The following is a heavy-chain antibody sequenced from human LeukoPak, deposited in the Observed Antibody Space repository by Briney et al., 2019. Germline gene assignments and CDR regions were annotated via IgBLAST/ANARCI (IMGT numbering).Heavy chain of an antibody. CDR1: GFTFSNAW. J-gene: IGHJ5*02. V-gene: IGHV3-15*01. CDR3: TTYDMGSGWDITMIVVNWFDP. D-gene: IGHD3-22*01. Sequence: GGSLRLSCAASGFTFSNAWMSWVRQAPGKGLEWVGRIKSKTDGGTTDYAAPVKGRFTISRDDSKNTLYLQMNSLKTEDTAVYYCTTYDMGSGWDITMIVVNWFDPWGQGTLVTVSS. CDR2: IKSKTDGGTT.